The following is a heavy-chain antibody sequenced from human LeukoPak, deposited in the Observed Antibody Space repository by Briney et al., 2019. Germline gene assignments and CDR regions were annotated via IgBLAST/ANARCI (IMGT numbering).Heavy chain of an antibody. J-gene: IGHJ3*02. D-gene: IGHD4-11*01. CDR1: GGSINNYY. Sequence: SETLSLTCTVSGGSINNYYWSWIRQPAGKGLEWIGRIFTSGSTNYNASLKSRVTMSVDTSKNQFSLKLRSMTAADTAVYYCARAPVTVKDSFDIWGQGTMVTVS. CDR2: IFTSGST. CDR3: ARAPVTVKDSFDI. V-gene: IGHV4-4*07.